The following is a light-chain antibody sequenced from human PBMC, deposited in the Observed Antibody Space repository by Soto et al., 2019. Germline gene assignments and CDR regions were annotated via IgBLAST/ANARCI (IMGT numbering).Light chain of an antibody. CDR3: AAWDDSLSGVV. J-gene: IGLJ3*02. CDR2: SNN. Sequence: QAVVTQPPSASGTPGQRVTISCSGSSSNIGSNTVNWYQQLPGTAPKLLIYSNNQRPSGVPDRFSGSKSGTSASLAISGLRTEDEADYYCAAWDDSLSGVVFGGGTQLTVL. V-gene: IGLV1-44*01. CDR1: SSNIGSNT.